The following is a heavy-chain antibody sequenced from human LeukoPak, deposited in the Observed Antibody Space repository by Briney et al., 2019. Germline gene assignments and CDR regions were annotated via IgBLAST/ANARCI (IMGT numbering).Heavy chain of an antibody. Sequence: VSVKVSCKASGYTFTSYGISWVRQAPGQGLEWMGWISAYNGNTNYAQKLQGRVTMTTDTSTSTAYMELRSLRSDDTAVYYCARGYYDSSGYYLVDYWGQGTLVTVSS. CDR2: ISAYNGNT. CDR1: GYTFTSYG. V-gene: IGHV1-18*01. D-gene: IGHD3-22*01. J-gene: IGHJ4*02. CDR3: ARGYYDSSGYYLVDY.